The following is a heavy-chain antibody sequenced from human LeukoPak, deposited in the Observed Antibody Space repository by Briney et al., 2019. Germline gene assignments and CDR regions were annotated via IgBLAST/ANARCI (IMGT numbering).Heavy chain of an antibody. J-gene: IGHJ4*02. D-gene: IGHD3-3*01. CDR2: IYWDDDK. CDR1: GFSLTTSGVG. V-gene: IGHV2-5*02. Sequence: ESGPTLVNPTQTLTLTCTFSGFSLTTSGVGVGWIRQPPGKALEWLALIYWDDDKRHSPSLKSRLTITKDTSKNQVVLTMTNMDPVDTATYYCAHSYDFWSGPYREYWGQGTLVTVSS. CDR3: AHSYDFWSGPYREY.